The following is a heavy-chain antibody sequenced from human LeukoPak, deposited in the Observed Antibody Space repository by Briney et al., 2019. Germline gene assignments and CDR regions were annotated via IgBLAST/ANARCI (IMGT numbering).Heavy chain of an antibody. CDR1: GFTFSAYW. D-gene: IGHD1-14*01. CDR2: IKSDGSVY. CDR3: ARDHDAVGTTIDH. Sequence: GGPLRLSCAACGFTFSAYWMHWVRQAPGEELVWVSRIKSDGSVYWYADSVKGRFTISSDNDKNMLYLQMNRLSDEDTAVYFCARDHDAVGTTIDHWGQGTLVTVSS. J-gene: IGHJ4*02. V-gene: IGHV3-74*01.